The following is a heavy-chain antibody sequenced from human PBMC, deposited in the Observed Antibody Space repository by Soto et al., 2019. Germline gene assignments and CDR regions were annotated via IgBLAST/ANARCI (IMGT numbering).Heavy chain of an antibody. CDR2: IKSKTDGGTT. J-gene: IGHJ4*02. Sequence: PGGSLRLSCAASGFTFSNAWMSWVRQAPGKGLEWVGRIKSKTDGGTTDYAAPVKGRFTISRDDSKNTLYLQMNSLKTEDTAVYYCTTDRPYYDILTGYYDFDYWGQGTPVTVSS. CDR1: GFTFSNAW. V-gene: IGHV3-15*01. D-gene: IGHD3-9*01. CDR3: TTDRPYYDILTGYYDFDY.